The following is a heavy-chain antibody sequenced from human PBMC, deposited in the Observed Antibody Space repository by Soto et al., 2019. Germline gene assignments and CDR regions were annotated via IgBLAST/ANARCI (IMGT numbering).Heavy chain of an antibody. D-gene: IGHD1-1*01. J-gene: IGHJ4*02. Sequence: QVQLVQSGAEVKKPGASVKVSCKASGYTFTGYYMHWVRQAPGQGLEWMGWINPNNGDTKYAKKCQGRVTMTRATSISTAYMELSGLRSDDTAVYYCVSPWNYWGQGTLVTVSS. CDR2: INPNNGDT. CDR1: GYTFTGYY. CDR3: VSPWNY. V-gene: IGHV1-2*02.